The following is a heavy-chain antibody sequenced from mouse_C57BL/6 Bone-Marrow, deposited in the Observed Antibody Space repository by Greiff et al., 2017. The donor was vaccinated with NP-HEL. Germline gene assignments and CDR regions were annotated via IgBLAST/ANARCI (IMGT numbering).Heavy chain of an antibody. V-gene: IGHV1-54*01. CDR1: GYAFTNYL. D-gene: IGHD2-4*01. CDR3: ASWGYDYDDWFAY. Sequence: VQLQQSGAELVRPGTSVKVSCKASGYAFTNYLIEWVKQRPGQGLEWIGVINPGSGGTNYNEKFKGKATLTADKSSSTAYMQLSSLTSEDSAVYFCASWGYDYDDWFAYWGQGTLVTVSA. J-gene: IGHJ3*01. CDR2: INPGSGGT.